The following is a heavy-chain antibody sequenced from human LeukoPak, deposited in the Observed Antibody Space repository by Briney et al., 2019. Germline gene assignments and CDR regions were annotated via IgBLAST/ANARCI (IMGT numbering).Heavy chain of an antibody. CDR1: GYTFTSYG. Sequence: ASVKVSCKASGYTFTSYGISWVRQATGQGLEWMVWISAYNGNTNYVQKLQGRITMTTDTSTSTAYMELRSLRSDDTAVYYCATLNDYGDQRGVYGMDVWGQGTTVTVSS. CDR3: ATLNDYGDQRGVYGMDV. V-gene: IGHV1-18*01. J-gene: IGHJ6*02. CDR2: ISAYNGNT. D-gene: IGHD4-17*01.